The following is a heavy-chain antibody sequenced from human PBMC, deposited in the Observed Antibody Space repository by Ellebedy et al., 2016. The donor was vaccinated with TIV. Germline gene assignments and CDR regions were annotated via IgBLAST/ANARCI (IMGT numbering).Heavy chain of an antibody. CDR2: INLNRCDT. V-gene: IGHV1-2*04. Sequence: AASVKVSCKASGYTFTSYGISWVRQAAGQGLEWMGRINLNRCDTKYAQKFQGWVTMTRDTSISTAYMELSRLRFADTAVYYCTRDLSNGSGSYPWFDPWGQGTPVTVSS. D-gene: IGHD3-10*01. CDR1: GYTFTSYG. CDR3: TRDLSNGSGSYPWFDP. J-gene: IGHJ5*02.